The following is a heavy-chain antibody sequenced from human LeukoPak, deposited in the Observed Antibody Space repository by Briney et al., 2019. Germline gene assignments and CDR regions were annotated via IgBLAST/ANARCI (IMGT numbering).Heavy chain of an antibody. Sequence: GGSLRLSCAASGFTFSSYAMSWVRQAPGKGLEWVANIKQDGSEKYYVDSVKGRFTISRDNAKNSLYLQMNSLRAEDTAVYYCAREDGYSSGWYAVDYWGQGTLVTVSS. CDR3: AREDGYSSGWYAVDY. CDR1: GFTFSSYA. CDR2: IKQDGSEK. V-gene: IGHV3-7*01. D-gene: IGHD6-19*01. J-gene: IGHJ4*02.